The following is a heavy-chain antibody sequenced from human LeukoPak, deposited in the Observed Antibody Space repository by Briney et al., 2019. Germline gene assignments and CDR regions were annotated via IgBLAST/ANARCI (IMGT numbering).Heavy chain of an antibody. J-gene: IGHJ4*02. CDR1: GFIFTDYW. CDR2: IKEDGSEK. CDR3: ARAGLYAVSGLDY. D-gene: IGHD2-8*01. V-gene: IGHV3-7*01. Sequence: PGGSLRLSCAASGFIFTDYWMYWVRQAPGKGLAWVANIKEDGSEKNYVDSVKGRFTISRDNAKNSVYLQMNSLRVEDTAVYYCARAGLYAVSGLDYWGQGTLVTVSS.